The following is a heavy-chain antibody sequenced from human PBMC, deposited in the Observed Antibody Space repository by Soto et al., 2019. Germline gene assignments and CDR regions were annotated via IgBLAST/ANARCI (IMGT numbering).Heavy chain of an antibody. CDR2: INAGNGNT. J-gene: IGHJ6*02. D-gene: IGHD3-3*01. V-gene: IGHV1-3*01. CDR3: ARDQGGSGIFGVVITFSYYYYGMDV. Sequence: QVQLVQSGAEVKKPGASVKVSCKASGYTFTSYAMHWVRQAPGQRLEWMGWINAGNGNTKYSQKFQGRVTITRDTSASTADMELSSLRSEDTAVYYCARDQGGSGIFGVVITFSYYYYGMDVWGQGTTVTVSS. CDR1: GYTFTSYA.